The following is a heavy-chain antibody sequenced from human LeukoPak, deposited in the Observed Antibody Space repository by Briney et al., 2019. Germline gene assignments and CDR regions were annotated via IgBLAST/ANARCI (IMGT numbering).Heavy chain of an antibody. CDR3: GELGITMLGGV. D-gene: IGHD3-10*02. V-gene: IGHV3-48*03. Sequence: GGSLRLSCAASGFTFSSYEMNWFRQAPGKGLGWVSYISSSGSTIYYADSVKGRFTISRDNSKNSLYLRMNILRAEDTAVYYCGELGITMLGGVGGKGTTVTISS. J-gene: IGHJ6*04. CDR2: ISSSGSTI. CDR1: GFTFSSYE.